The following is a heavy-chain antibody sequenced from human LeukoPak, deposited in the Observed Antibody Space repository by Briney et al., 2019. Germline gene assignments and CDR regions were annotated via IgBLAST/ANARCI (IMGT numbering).Heavy chain of an antibody. CDR2: MKSYTDGGTV. Sequence: PGGSLRLSCADSGLSFSNAWMSWVRQAPGKGLEWVGRMKSYTDGGTVDYAAPVKDRFTISRDDSKNTLYLQMNSLKTEDTAVYYCTTDSLIAVGAYWGQGTLVTVSS. CDR1: GLSFSNAW. D-gene: IGHD2-21*01. J-gene: IGHJ4*02. V-gene: IGHV3-15*01. CDR3: TTDSLIAVGAY.